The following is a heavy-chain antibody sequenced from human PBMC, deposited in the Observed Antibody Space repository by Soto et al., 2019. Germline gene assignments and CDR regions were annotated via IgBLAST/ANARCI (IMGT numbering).Heavy chain of an antibody. CDR3: ARGRIRDGYNYRAFDI. CDR1: GYTFTSYA. J-gene: IGHJ3*02. Sequence: ASVKVSCKASGYTFTSYAMHWVRQAPGQRLEWMGWINAGNGNTKYSQKFQGRVTITRDTSASTAYMELSSLRSEDTAVYYCARGRIRDGYNYRAFDIWGQGTMVTVSS. V-gene: IGHV1-3*01. CDR2: INAGNGNT. D-gene: IGHD5-12*01.